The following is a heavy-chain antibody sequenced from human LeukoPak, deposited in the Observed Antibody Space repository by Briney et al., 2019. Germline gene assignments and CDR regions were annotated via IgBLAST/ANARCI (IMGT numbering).Heavy chain of an antibody. D-gene: IGHD3-22*01. Sequence: GGSLRLSCSASGFTFSSYAMHWVRQAPGKGLEYVSAISSNGGSTYYADSVKGRFTISRDNSKNTLYLQMNSLRAEGTAVYYCAKESFIPYRYHSSGYIDYWGQGTLVTVSS. CDR1: GFTFSSYA. CDR2: ISSNGGST. V-gene: IGHV3-64*04. J-gene: IGHJ4*02. CDR3: AKESFIPYRYHSSGYIDY.